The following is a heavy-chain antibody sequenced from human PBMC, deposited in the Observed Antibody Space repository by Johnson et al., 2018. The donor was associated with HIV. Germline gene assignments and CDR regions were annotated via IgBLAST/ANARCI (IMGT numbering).Heavy chain of an antibody. J-gene: IGHJ3*02. D-gene: IGHD2-8*02. CDR3: ARDDLRDTGAFDI. V-gene: IGHV3-30-3*01. Sequence: QVQLVESGGGVVQPGGSLRLSCAASGFTFDDYVIHWVRQAPGKGLEWVAIISYDGSNKYYADSVKGRFTISRDNSKNTLYLQMNSLRAEDTAVYYCARDDLRDTGAFDIWGQGTMVTVSS. CDR2: ISYDGSNK. CDR1: GFTFDDYV.